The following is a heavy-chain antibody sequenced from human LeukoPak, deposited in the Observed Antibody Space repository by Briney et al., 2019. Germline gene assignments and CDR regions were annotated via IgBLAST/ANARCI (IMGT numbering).Heavy chain of an antibody. J-gene: IGHJ4*02. CDR2: ISSSSSYI. CDR3: ARAEWELPIDY. V-gene: IGHV3-21*01. CDR1: GFTFSSYS. Sequence: GGSLRLSCAAYGFTFSSYSMNWVRQAPGKGLEWVSSISSSSSYIYYADSVKGRFTISRDNAKNSLYLQMNSLRAEDTAVYYCARAEWELPIDYWGQGTLVTVSS. D-gene: IGHD1-26*01.